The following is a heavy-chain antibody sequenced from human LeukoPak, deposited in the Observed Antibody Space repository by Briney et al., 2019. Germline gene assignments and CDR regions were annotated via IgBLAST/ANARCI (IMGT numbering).Heavy chain of an antibody. Sequence: ASVKVSCKGSGYTFTGYYLHWVRQAPGQGLEWMGWISPNSGDTKYAQQFQGRLTVTRDTSISTAYMELSSLRSDDTAVYHCARHLTKNSDFWGQGTLVTVSS. D-gene: IGHD2-2*01. J-gene: IGHJ4*02. CDR2: ISPNSGDT. V-gene: IGHV1-2*02. CDR3: ARHLTKNSDF. CDR1: GYTFTGYY.